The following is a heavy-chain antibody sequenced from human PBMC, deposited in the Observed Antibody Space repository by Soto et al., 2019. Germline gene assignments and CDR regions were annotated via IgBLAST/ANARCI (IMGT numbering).Heavy chain of an antibody. CDR2: IYNNGNT. CDR1: GGSVSSVKYF. Sequence: PSETLSLTCNVSGGSVSSVKYFWSWIRQPPGKGLEWIAYIYNNGNTNYNPSLKSRATISVDTSKNQCFLKLTSVTAADSAVYFCARTVMPVGNLAAFDHWGQGVLVTVSS. D-gene: IGHD7-27*01. J-gene: IGHJ4*02. CDR3: ARTVMPVGNLAAFDH. V-gene: IGHV4-61*01.